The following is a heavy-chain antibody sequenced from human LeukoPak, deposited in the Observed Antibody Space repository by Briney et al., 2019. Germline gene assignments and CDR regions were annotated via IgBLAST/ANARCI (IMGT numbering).Heavy chain of an antibody. CDR3: ARAPTPYIDSSGYYYVRYFDY. V-gene: IGHV4-4*02. CDR1: GGSISSSNW. Sequence: SGTLSLTCAVSGGSISSSNWWSWVRQPPGKGLEWIGEIYHSGSTNYNPSPKSRVTISVDKSKNQFSLKLSSVTAADTAVYYCARAPTPYIDSSGYYYVRYFDYWGQGTLVTVSS. CDR2: IYHSGST. J-gene: IGHJ4*02. D-gene: IGHD3-22*01.